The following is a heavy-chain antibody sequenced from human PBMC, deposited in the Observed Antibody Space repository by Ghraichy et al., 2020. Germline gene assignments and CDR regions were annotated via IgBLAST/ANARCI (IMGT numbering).Heavy chain of an antibody. Sequence: GGSLRLSCAVSGFTFSSYSVNWVRQAPGKGLEWVSYISSGSTTIYYADSVKGRFTISRDNAQNSLYLQMNSLRDEDTAVYYCARGATTGRGQFDYWGQGTLLTVSS. V-gene: IGHV3-48*02. CDR2: ISSGSTTI. CDR1: GFTFSSYS. D-gene: IGHD1-26*01. J-gene: IGHJ4*02. CDR3: ARGATTGRGQFDY.